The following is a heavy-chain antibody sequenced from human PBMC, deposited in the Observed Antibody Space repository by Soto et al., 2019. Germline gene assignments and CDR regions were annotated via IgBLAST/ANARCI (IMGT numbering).Heavy chain of an antibody. CDR1: CSHISSSTTY. V-gene: IGHV4-39*01. D-gene: IGHD6-13*01. CDR3: ARHHGYSSGWYAGSVY. CDR2: IYYSGST. Sequence: PSVTVSLTSALLCSHISSSTTYRASTCQPPREGLERIERIYYSGSTYYNPSLMIRVTISVDTSKNQFSLKLSSVTAADTAVYYCARHHGYSSGWYAGSVYWGQG. J-gene: IGHJ4*02.